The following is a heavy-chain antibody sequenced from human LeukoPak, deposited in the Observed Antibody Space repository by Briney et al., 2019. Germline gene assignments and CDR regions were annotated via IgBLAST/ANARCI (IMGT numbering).Heavy chain of an antibody. V-gene: IGHV3-33*01. CDR1: GFTFSSYG. CDR2: IWYDGSNK. J-gene: IGHJ4*02. CDR3: ARDNIGISIAAANDY. D-gene: IGHD6-13*01. Sequence: GGSLRLSCAASGFTFSSYGMNWVRQAPGKGLEWVAVIWYDGSNKYYADSVKGRFTISRDNSKNTLYLQMNSLRAEDTAVYYCARDNIGISIAAANDYWGQGTLVTVSS.